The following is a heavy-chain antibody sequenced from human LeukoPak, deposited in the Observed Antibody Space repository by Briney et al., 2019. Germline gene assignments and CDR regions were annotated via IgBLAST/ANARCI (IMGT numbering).Heavy chain of an antibody. Sequence: VKPSETLSLPCTVSGGSISSYYWSWIPQPPGKGLEGIGDIYYSGSTNYNPSLKSRVTISVDTSKNQFSLRLSSVTAADTAVYYCARRPYDSSGHDAFDIWGQGTMVTVSS. V-gene: IGHV4-59*01. J-gene: IGHJ3*02. CDR3: ARRPYDSSGHDAFDI. D-gene: IGHD3-22*01. CDR2: IYYSGST. CDR1: GGSISSYY.